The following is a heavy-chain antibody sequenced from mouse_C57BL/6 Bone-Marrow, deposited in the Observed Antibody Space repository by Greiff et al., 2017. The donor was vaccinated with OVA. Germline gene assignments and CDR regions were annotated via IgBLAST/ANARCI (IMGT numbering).Heavy chain of an antibody. J-gene: IGHJ4*01. CDR2: IHPNSGST. CDR3: ARPDGFYAMDY. Sequence: VQLQQSGAELVKPGASVKLSCKASGYTFTSYWMHWVKQRPGQGLEWIGMIHPNSGSTNYNEKFKSKATLTVDKSSSTGYMQLSSLTSEDSAVYYCARPDGFYAMDYWGQGTSVTVSS. V-gene: IGHV1-64*01. CDR1: GYTFTSYW.